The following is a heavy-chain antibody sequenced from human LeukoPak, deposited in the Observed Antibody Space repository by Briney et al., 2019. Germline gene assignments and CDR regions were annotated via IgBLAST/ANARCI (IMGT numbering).Heavy chain of an antibody. CDR3: ARSPYNWNLGGFDP. D-gene: IGHD1-20*01. J-gene: IGHJ5*02. CDR2: INPNSGGT. V-gene: IGHV1-2*02. Sequence: GASVKVSCKASGYTFTGYYMHWVRQAPGQGLEWMGWINPNSGGTNYAQKFQGRVTMTRDTSISTAYMELSRLRSDDTAMYYCARSPYNWNLGGFDPWGQGTLVTVSS. CDR1: GYTFTGYY.